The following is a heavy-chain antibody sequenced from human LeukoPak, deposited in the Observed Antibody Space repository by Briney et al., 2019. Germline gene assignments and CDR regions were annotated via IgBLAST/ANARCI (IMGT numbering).Heavy chain of an antibody. CDR1: GDSISSRSYF. V-gene: IGHV4-39*01. J-gene: IGHJ5*02. CDR2: MYYSGST. CDR3: ARHYGP. D-gene: IGHD3-10*01. Sequence: PSETLSLTCTVSGDSISSRSYFRDWIRQSPGKGLEWIGSMYYSGSTYYSPSLKSRVTMSIDTAENQFSLKLTSVTAADTAVYYCARHYGPWGQGTLVTVSS.